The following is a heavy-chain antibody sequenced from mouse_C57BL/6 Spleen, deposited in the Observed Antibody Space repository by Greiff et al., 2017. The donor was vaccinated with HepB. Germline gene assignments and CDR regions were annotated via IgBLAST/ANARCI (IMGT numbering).Heavy chain of an antibody. CDR1: GYTFTSYW. J-gene: IGHJ3*01. Sequence: QVQLKQPGAELVRPGSSVKLSCKASGYTFTSYWMHWVKQRPIQGLEWIGNIDPSDSETHYNQKFKDKATLTVDKSSSTAYMQRSSLTSEDAAVYYCARGGSSYGGFAYWGQGTLVTVSA. D-gene: IGHD1-1*01. V-gene: IGHV1-52*01. CDR2: IDPSDSET. CDR3: ARGGSSYGGFAY.